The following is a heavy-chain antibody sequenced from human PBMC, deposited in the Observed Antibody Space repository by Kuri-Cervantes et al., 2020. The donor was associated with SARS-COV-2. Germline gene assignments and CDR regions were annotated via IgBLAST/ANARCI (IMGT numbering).Heavy chain of an antibody. CDR2: IRYDGSNK. Sequence: GESLKIPCAGSGCTFSSYWMSWVRQAPGTGLEWVAFIRYDGSNKYYADPVKGRFTISRDNSKNTLYLQMNSLRAEDTAVYYCAILIVVANGGAFDIWGQGTMVTVSS. CDR3: AILIVVANGGAFDI. J-gene: IGHJ3*02. D-gene: IGHD3-22*01. V-gene: IGHV3-30*02. CDR1: GCTFSSYW.